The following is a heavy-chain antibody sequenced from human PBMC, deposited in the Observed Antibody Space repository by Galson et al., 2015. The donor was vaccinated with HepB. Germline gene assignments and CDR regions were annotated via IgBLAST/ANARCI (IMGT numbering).Heavy chain of an antibody. CDR2: ISYDGSNK. V-gene: IGHV3-30-3*01. D-gene: IGHD2-2*02. Sequence: SLRLSCAASGFTFSSYAMHWVRQAPGKGLEWVAVISYDGSNKYYADSVKGRFTISRDNSKNTLYLQMNSLRAEDTAVYYCARDGRYCSSTSCYTWDYYYYYMDVWGKGTTVTVSS. J-gene: IGHJ6*03. CDR1: GFTFSSYA. CDR3: ARDGRYCSSTSCYTWDYYYYYMDV.